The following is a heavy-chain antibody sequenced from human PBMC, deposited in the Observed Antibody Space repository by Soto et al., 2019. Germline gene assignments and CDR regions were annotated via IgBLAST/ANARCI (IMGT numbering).Heavy chain of an antibody. CDR1: GFTVSNNY. J-gene: IGHJ5*02. Sequence: EVQLVESGGGLVQPGGSLRLSCAASGFTVSNNYMTWVRQSPGKGLEWVSVIYSGGSTSYADSVKGRFTISRDNSKNTLYLQMNRLRAEDTAVYYCARDRDYSNWFDPWGQGTLVTVSS. V-gene: IGHV3-66*01. CDR2: IYSGGST. D-gene: IGHD4-4*01. CDR3: ARDRDYSNWFDP.